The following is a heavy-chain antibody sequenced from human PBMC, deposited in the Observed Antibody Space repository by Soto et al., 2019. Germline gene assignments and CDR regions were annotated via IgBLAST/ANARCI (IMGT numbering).Heavy chain of an antibody. D-gene: IGHD2-15*01. CDR1: GGSVNINSCY. J-gene: IGHJ4*02. Sequence: QVQRLESGPGLVKPTQILSLTCTVSGGSVNINSCYWTWVREHPGKGLEWIGYIHYSGGPYYNPSLNIRLTISLDTSKNQFSLKLSAVTAADTAVYYCSSLTNNFCYDNWGQGSLVTVSS. CDR3: SSLTNNFCYDN. CDR2: IHYSGGP. V-gene: IGHV4-31*03.